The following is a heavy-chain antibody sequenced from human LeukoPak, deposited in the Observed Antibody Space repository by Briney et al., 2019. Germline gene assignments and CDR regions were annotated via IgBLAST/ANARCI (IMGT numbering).Heavy chain of an antibody. CDR1: GFTFSSYS. J-gene: IGHJ4*02. Sequence: GGSLRLSCAASGFTFSSYSMNWVRQAPGKGLEWVSSISSSSSYIYYADSVKGRFTISRDNAKNSLFLQMNRLRAEDTAVYYCARSHDYGIDYWGLGTLVTVSS. V-gene: IGHV3-21*01. CDR3: ARSHDYGIDY. D-gene: IGHD4-17*01. CDR2: ISSSSSYI.